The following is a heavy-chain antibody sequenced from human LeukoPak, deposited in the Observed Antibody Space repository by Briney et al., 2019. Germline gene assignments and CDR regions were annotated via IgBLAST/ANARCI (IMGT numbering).Heavy chain of an antibody. Sequence: GGSLRLSCAASGFTFSSYGMHWVRQAPGKGLEWVAFIRYDGSNKYYADSVKGRFTISRDNSKNTLYLQMNSLRAEDTAVYYCAKAGYYDILTGYLDYWGQGTLVTVSS. CDR2: IRYDGSNK. D-gene: IGHD3-9*01. J-gene: IGHJ4*02. CDR1: GFTFSSYG. V-gene: IGHV3-30*02. CDR3: AKAGYYDILTGYLDY.